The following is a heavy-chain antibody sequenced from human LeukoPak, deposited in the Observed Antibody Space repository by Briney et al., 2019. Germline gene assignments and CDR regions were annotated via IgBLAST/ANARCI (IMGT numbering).Heavy chain of an antibody. CDR3: STDGTPKFEY. CDR1: GFTVSSNY. CDR2: IYSGGST. V-gene: IGHV3-53*05. Sequence: GGSLRLSCAASGFTVSSNYMSWVRQAPGKGLEWVSVIYSGGSTYYADSVKGRFTISRDNSKNMLFLEMDRLRVEDTAVYYCSTDGTPKFEYWGQGTLVTVSS. D-gene: IGHD1-26*01. J-gene: IGHJ4*02.